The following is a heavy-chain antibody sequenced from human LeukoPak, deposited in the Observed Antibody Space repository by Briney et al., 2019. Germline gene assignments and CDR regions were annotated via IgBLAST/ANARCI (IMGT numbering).Heavy chain of an antibody. D-gene: IGHD1-1*01. Sequence: SETLSLICTVSGGSISSYYWSWIRQPPGKGLEWIGYIDYSVSINYNPSLKSRVTISVDTSKNQFSLKVSSVTAADTAVYYCARGNWYLDYWGQGTLVTVSS. V-gene: IGHV4-59*01. CDR1: GGSISSYY. CDR2: IDYSVSI. CDR3: ARGNWYLDY. J-gene: IGHJ4*02.